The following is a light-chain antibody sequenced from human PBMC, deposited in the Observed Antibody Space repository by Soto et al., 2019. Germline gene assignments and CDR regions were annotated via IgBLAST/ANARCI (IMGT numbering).Light chain of an antibody. J-gene: IGLJ1*01. CDR1: SSDVGGYND. CDR3: SSYTSSSSREV. Sequence: QSALTQPASVSGSPGQSITISCTGTSSDVGGYNDVSWYQQHPGKAPKLMIYDVSHRPSGVSNRFSGSKSGNTASLTISGLQAEDEADYYCSSYTSSSSREVFGTGTKLTVL. CDR2: DVS. V-gene: IGLV2-14*01.